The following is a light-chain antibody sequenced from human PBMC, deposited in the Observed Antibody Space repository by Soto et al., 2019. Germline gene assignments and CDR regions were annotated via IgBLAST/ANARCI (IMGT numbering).Light chain of an antibody. J-gene: IGKJ2*01. V-gene: IGKV1-39*01. CDR1: QPITNY. Sequence: DLQMTQSPSSLSASVGDRVSITCRASQPITNYLNWYQQKPGKAPYLLIYAASALQTGVPSRFSGSGSGTDFTLTINSLQPEDFATYYCQHSYSSPRTFGQGSKVEI. CDR2: AAS. CDR3: QHSYSSPRT.